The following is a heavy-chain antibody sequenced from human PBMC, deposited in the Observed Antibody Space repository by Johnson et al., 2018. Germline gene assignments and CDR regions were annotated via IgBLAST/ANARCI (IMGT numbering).Heavy chain of an antibody. Sequence: VQLQESGGGLVKPGGSLRLSCEASGFSFNVYSMTWVRQAPGKGLEWVSFIGAGSVHIHYADSVRGRFTISRDNAKNSLYLQMSALRVEDTAIYFCARGQGRVPGYQYYMDVWGKGTTVTVSS. V-gene: IGHV3-21*06. D-gene: IGHD4/OR15-4a*01. CDR1: GFSFNVYS. J-gene: IGHJ6*03. CDR3: ARGQGRVPGYQYYMDV. CDR2: IGAGSVHI.